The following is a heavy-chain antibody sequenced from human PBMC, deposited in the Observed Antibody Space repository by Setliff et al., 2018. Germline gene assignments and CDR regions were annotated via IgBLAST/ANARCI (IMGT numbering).Heavy chain of an antibody. D-gene: IGHD1-1*01. CDR2: THSSGNT. Sequence: PSETLSLTCTVSGFSINSGTHFWGWIRQPPGKGLEWIGRTHSSGNTYYXXSLKSRVIISVDTAQNQFSLSLSSVTAADTAVYYCARTGTYRYFDYWGQGTLVTVSS. CDR3: ARTGTYRYFDY. V-gene: IGHV4-39*01. J-gene: IGHJ4*02. CDR1: GFSINSGTHF.